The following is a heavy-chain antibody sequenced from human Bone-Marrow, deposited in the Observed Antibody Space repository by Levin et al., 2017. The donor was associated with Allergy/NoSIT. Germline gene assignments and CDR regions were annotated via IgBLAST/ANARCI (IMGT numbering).Heavy chain of an antibody. CDR2: IFPDDADT. CDR1: GNTSNNHW. Sequence: GESLKISCKASGNTSNNHWIGWVRQVPGKGLEWVAMIFPDDADTRYSPSFQGQVTISADKAITTAYLQWSSLKASDIAIYYCVTTVTTLGLDYWGQGTLVTVSS. D-gene: IGHD4-11*01. V-gene: IGHV5-51*01. J-gene: IGHJ4*02. CDR3: VTTVTTLGLDY.